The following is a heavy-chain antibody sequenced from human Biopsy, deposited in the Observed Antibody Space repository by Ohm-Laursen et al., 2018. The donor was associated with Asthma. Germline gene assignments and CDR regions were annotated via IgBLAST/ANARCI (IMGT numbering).Heavy chain of an antibody. CDR3: AREGVAGTHIED. D-gene: IGHD6-19*01. Sequence: RSLRLSCAASRFTYEMHWVRQAPGKGLEWVAVISYDGSSIYYADSVKGRFTISRDNSKNTLSLQMNSLTAEDTAVYYCAREGVAGTHIEDRGQGTLVTVSS. CDR1: RFTYE. V-gene: IGHV3-30-3*01. J-gene: IGHJ4*02. CDR2: ISYDGSSI.